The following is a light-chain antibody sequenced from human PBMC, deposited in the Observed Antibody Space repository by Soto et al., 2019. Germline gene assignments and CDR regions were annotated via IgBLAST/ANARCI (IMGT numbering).Light chain of an antibody. Sequence: QSVLTQPPSVSGAPGQRVTISCTGSSSNIGAGYDVHWYHQLPGTAPKLLIYANSNRPSGVPDRFSGSKSGTSASLAITGLQAEDEADYYCQSNGRSVSVVFGGGTKLTVL. CDR1: SSNIGAGYD. CDR3: QSNGRSVSVV. V-gene: IGLV1-40*01. J-gene: IGLJ3*02. CDR2: ANS.